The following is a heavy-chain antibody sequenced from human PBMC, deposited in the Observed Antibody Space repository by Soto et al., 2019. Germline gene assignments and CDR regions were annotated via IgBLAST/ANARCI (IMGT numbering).Heavy chain of an antibody. CDR1: GFTFTSSA. CDR3: AAYRTYCGGDCYVD. Sequence: QMQLVQSGPEVKKPGTSVKVSCKASGFTFTSSAVQWVRQARGQRIEWIGWIVVGSGNTKYAQKFQERVTITRDRSTSTAYMELSSLRSEDTAVYYCAAYRTYCGGDCYVDWGQGTLVTVSS. J-gene: IGHJ4*02. D-gene: IGHD2-21*02. V-gene: IGHV1-58*01. CDR2: IVVGSGNT.